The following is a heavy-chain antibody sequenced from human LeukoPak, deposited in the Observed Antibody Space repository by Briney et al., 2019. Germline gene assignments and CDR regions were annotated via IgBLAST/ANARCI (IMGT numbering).Heavy chain of an antibody. J-gene: IGHJ4*02. CDR1: GGTFSSYA. CDR2: INPNSGGT. Sequence: ASVKVSCKASGGTFSSYAINWVRQAPGQGLEWMGWINPNSGGTNYAQKFQGRVTMTRDTSISTAYMELSRLRSDDTAVYYCARAWLQPYFDYWGQGTLVTVSS. CDR3: ARAWLQPYFDY. D-gene: IGHD5-24*01. V-gene: IGHV1-2*02.